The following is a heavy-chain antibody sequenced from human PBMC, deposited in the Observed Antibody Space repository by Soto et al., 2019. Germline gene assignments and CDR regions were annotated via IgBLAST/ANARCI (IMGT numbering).Heavy chain of an antibody. V-gene: IGHV4-61*01. J-gene: IGHJ4*02. CDR2: IYYSGST. D-gene: IGHD6-19*01. CDR1: GGSVNSGRYY. Sequence: SETLSLTCTVSGGSVNSGRYYWSWSRQPPGKGLEWIGYIYYSGSTKYNPSLKSRVTISVDTSKNQFSLRLSSMTAADTAVYYCARSGSGSGWLGGQGTLVTVSS. CDR3: ARSGSGSGWL.